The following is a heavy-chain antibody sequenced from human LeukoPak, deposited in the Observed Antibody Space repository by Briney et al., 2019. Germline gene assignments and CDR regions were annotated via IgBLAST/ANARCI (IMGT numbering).Heavy chain of an antibody. D-gene: IGHD3-22*01. CDR2: ISPSGRNT. V-gene: IGHV3-23*01. CDR3: AKGGSDSSGYYSLYYYYYMDV. CDR1: GFTFSSYG. Sequence: PGGSLRLSFAASGFTFSSYGMSWVRQAPGKGLEWVSAISPSGRNTYYADSVKGRFIISRDNSKNMLYLQMSSLRAEDTAVYYCAKGGSDSSGYYSLYYYYYMDVWGKGTTVTISS. J-gene: IGHJ6*03.